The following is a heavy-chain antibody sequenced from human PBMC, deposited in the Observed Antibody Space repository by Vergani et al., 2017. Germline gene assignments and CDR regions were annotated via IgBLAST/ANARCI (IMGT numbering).Heavy chain of an antibody. CDR3: ARATVDDYGDDFDY. J-gene: IGHJ4*02. Sequence: EVQLVQSGAEVKKPGATMKISCKVSGYTFTDHYMHWVKQAPGKGLEWMGLVDPEDGETIYAEKFKGRVTIAADTSTDTAHLELSSLRSEDTAVYYCARATVDDYGDDFDYWGQGTLVTVSS. CDR2: VDPEDGET. V-gene: IGHV1-69-2*01. CDR1: GYTFTDHY. D-gene: IGHD4-17*01.